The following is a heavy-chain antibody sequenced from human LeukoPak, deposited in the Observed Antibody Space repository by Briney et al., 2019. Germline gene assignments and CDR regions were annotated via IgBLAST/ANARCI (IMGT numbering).Heavy chain of an antibody. CDR1: GGSINSDNYY. CDR3: ARVQEDRFGDRCGRYWYFDL. J-gene: IGHJ2*01. Sequence: SQTLSLTCTVSGGSINSDNYYWSWIRQPAGKEQEWIGRIYTSGSTNYNPSLKSRVTISVDTSKNQFSLKLSSVTAADTAVYYCARVQEDRFGDRCGRYWYFDLWGRGTLVTVSS. D-gene: IGHD3-22*01. CDR2: IYTSGST. V-gene: IGHV4-61*02.